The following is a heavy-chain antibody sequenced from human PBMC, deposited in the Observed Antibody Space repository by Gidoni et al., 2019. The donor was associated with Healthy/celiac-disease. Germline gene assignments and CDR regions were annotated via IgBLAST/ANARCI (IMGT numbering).Heavy chain of an antibody. D-gene: IGHD4-17*01. CDR1: GFTFSSYG. CDR2: IWYDGSNK. V-gene: IGHV3-33*01. CDR3: ARDRTVTSTYFDY. J-gene: IGHJ4*02. Sequence: QVQLVESGGGVVQPGRSLRLSCAAPGFTFSSYGMHWVRQAPGKGLEWVAVIWYDGSNKYYADSVKGRFTISRDNSKNTLYLQMNSLRAEDTAVYYCARDRTVTSTYFDYWGQGTLVTVSS.